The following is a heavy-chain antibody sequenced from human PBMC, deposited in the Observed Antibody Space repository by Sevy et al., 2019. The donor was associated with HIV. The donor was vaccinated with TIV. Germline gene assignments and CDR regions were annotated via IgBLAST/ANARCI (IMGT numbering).Heavy chain of an antibody. J-gene: IGHJ4*02. CDR2: INPSGGST. D-gene: IGHD1-26*01. CDR3: AREGGSGSYYNY. CDR1: GYTFTSYY. V-gene: IGHV1-46*01. Sequence: ASVKVSCKASGYTFTSYYIHWVRQAPGQGLEWMGIINPSGGSTSYPQKFQGRLTMTRDTSMSTVYMELSSLRSEDSAVYYCAREGGSGSYYNYWGQGTLVTVSS.